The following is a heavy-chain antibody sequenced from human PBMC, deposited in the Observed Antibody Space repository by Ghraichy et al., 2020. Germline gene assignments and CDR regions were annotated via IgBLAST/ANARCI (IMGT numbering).Heavy chain of an antibody. J-gene: IGHJ4*02. V-gene: IGHV3-48*03. Sequence: AGSLRLSCTASGFTFSNYEMNWVRQAPGKGLEWVSYISTSGNTVYYADSVKGRFTISRDNAKNSVYLQMNSLRAEDTAVYYCARSLTVGIDYWGQGTLLTVSS. CDR1: GFTFSNYE. D-gene: IGHD1-26*01. CDR3: ARSLTVGIDY. CDR2: ISTSGNTV.